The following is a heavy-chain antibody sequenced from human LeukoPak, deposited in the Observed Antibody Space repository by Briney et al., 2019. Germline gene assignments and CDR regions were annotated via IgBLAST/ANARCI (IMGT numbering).Heavy chain of an antibody. CDR2: ISSSGSTI. D-gene: IGHD5-24*01. CDR1: GFTFSSYE. J-gene: IGHJ4*02. Sequence: GGSLRLSCAASGFTFSSYEMNWVRQAPGKGLEWISYISSSGSTIYYAESVKGRFTMSRDNAKNSLYLQMNSLRAEDTAVYYCARGWRYFDSWGQGTLVTVSS. V-gene: IGHV3-48*03. CDR3: ARGWRYFDS.